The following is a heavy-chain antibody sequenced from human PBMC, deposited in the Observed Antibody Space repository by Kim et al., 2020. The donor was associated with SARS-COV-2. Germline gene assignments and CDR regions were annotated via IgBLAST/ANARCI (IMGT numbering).Heavy chain of an antibody. J-gene: IGHJ4*02. Sequence: GGSLRLSCAASGFTFSSYSMNWVRQAPGKGLEWVSSISSSSSYIYYADSVKGRFTISRDNAKNSLYLQMNSLRAEDTAVYYCARDPSPSYSSSGFDYWGQGTLVTVSS. V-gene: IGHV3-21*01. CDR2: ISSSSSYI. CDR3: ARDPSPSYSSSGFDY. CDR1: GFTFSSYS. D-gene: IGHD6-6*01.